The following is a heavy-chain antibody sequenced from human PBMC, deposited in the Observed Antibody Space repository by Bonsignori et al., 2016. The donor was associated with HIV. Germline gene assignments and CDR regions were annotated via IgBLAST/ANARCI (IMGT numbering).Heavy chain of an antibody. V-gene: IGHV3-23*01. Sequence: GGSLRLSCAASGFTFSSYAMSWVRQAPGKGLEWVSAISGSGGSTYYADSVKGRFTISRDNSKTTLYLQMNSLRAEDTAVYYCAKDLPFAKAVAGVGDAFDIWGQGTMVTVSS. J-gene: IGHJ3*02. D-gene: IGHD6-19*01. CDR1: GFTFSSYA. CDR2: ISGSGGST. CDR3: AKDLPFAKAVAGVGDAFDI.